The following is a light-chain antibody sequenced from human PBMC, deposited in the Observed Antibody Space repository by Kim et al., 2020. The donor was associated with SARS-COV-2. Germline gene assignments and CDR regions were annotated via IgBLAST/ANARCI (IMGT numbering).Light chain of an antibody. CDR2: GGS. Sequence: SVTPGERVTLSCRSTERVNDNLAWYQQNPGQPPRLLVYGGSVTPTYIPARFSGSGSKTEYTLTVTSLQSEDFAIYYCQQYDEWPWTFGQGTKVDIK. CDR3: QQYDEWPWT. J-gene: IGKJ1*01. V-gene: IGKV3-15*01. CDR1: ERVNDN.